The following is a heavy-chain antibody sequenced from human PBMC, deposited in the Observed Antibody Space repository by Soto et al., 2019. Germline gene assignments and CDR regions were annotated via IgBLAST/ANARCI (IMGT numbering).Heavy chain of an antibody. D-gene: IGHD6-19*01. Sequence: VASVKVSCKASGDPFTSYAMHWVRQAPGQRLEWMGWINAGNGNTKYSQKFQGRVTITRDTSASTAYMELSSLRSEDTAVYYCARVPRGLGAVADIYYFDYWGQGTLVTVSS. CDR2: INAGNGNT. J-gene: IGHJ4*02. CDR3: ARVPRGLGAVADIYYFDY. V-gene: IGHV1-3*01. CDR1: GDPFTSYA.